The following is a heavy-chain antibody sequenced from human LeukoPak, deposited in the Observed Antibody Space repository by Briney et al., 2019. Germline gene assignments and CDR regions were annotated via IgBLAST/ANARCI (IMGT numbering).Heavy chain of an antibody. CDR1: GGSISSYY. CDR2: IYSSGST. V-gene: IGHV4-4*07. Sequence: ASETPSLTCTVSGGSISSYYWSWIRQPAGKGLEWIGRIYSSGSTNYNPPLKSRVTMSVDTSKNQFSLKLSSVTAADTAVYYCARGQYHLLYWYFDLWGRGALVTVSS. J-gene: IGHJ2*01. CDR3: ARGQYHLLYWYFDL. D-gene: IGHD2-2*01.